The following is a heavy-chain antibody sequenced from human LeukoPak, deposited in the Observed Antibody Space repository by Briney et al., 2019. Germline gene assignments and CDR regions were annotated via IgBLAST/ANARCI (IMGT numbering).Heavy chain of an antibody. CDR1: GGTFSSYA. CDR2: IIPIFGTA. D-gene: IGHD3-22*01. CDR3: AREGVSTVTSILVVISFDY. J-gene: IGHJ4*02. V-gene: IGHV1-69*13. Sequence: GASVKVSCKASGGTFSSYAISWVRQAPGQGLEWMGGIIPIFGTANYAQKFQGRVTITADESTSTAYMELSSLRPEDTAIYYCAREGVSTVTSILVVISFDYWGQGALVTVSS.